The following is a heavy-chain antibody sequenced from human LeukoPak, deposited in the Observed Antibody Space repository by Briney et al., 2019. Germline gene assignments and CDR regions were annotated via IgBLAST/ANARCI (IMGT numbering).Heavy chain of an antibody. D-gene: IGHD3-3*01. CDR3: ARGERITMFGVVMPFDP. CDR1: GYSFTSYG. J-gene: IGHJ5*02. CDR2: ISGYNGVT. Sequence: GASVKVSCKASGYSFTSYGINWVRQAPGQGLEWMGWISGYNGVTSYAQRLQGRVTMTTDTSTSTAYMELRSLISDDTAVCYCARGERITMFGVVMPFDPWGQGTLVAVSS. V-gene: IGHV1-18*01.